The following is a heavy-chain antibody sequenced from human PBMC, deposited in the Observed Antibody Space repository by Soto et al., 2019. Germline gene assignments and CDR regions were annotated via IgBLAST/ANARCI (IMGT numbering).Heavy chain of an antibody. V-gene: IGHV1-58*01. CDR3: AADTITVTTHGGTDS. Sequence: QMQLVQSGPEVKKPGTSVKVSCKASGFTFTSSAVQWVRQARGQRLEWIGWSVVGSGNTNYAQNFQERVTITRDMSKSTAYMELSSLRSEDTAVYYCAADTITVTTHGGTDSWGQGTLVTVSS. CDR1: GFTFTSSA. J-gene: IGHJ4*02. CDR2: SVVGSGNT. D-gene: IGHD4-17*01.